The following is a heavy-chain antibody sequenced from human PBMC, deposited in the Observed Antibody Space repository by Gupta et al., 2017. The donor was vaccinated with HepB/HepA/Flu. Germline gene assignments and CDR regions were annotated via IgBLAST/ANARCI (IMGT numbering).Heavy chain of an antibody. CDR2: IYRNGQT. CDR3: ARGVVRVYHYMDV. J-gene: IGHJ6*03. V-gene: IGHV4-59*01. CDR1: GASINSAY. Sequence: QVHLQESGPGLVTPSETLSLPCLVSGASINSAYWNWVRQPPGKGLEWIGYIYRNGQTNYNPSLKSRVLISVDTSTAQVSLKINSVSAADTALYFCARGVVRVYHYMDVWGKGTTVTVSS. D-gene: IGHD2-21*01.